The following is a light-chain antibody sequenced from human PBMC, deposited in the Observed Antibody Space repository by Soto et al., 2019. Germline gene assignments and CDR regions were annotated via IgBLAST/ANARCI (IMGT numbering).Light chain of an antibody. J-gene: IGKJ5*01. CDR3: QQRSNWPSIT. V-gene: IGKV3-11*01. Sequence: EIVLTQSPGTLSLSPGERATLSCRASQSVSSSHLAWYQHKPGQAPRLLIYDASNRATGIPARFSGSGSGTDFTLTISSLEPEDFAVYYCQQRSNWPSITFGQGTRLEIK. CDR1: QSVSSSH. CDR2: DAS.